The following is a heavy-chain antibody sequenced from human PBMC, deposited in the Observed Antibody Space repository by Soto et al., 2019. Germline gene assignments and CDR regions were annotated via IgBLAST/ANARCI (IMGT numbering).Heavy chain of an antibody. CDR2: IIPISGTA. D-gene: IGHD2-2*01. Sequence: QVQLVQSGAEVKKPGSSVKVSCKASGGTFSSYAISWVRQAPGQGLEWMGGIIPISGTANYPQKFQGRVTITADESTSTAYMELSSPRSEDTAVYYCARSQGSSTSLEIYYYYYYGMDVWGQGTTVTVSS. CDR1: GGTFSSYA. CDR3: ARSQGSSTSLEIYYYYYYGMDV. V-gene: IGHV1-69*01. J-gene: IGHJ6*02.